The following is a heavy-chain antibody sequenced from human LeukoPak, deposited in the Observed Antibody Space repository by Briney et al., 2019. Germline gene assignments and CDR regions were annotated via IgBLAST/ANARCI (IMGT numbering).Heavy chain of an antibody. D-gene: IGHD6-19*01. J-gene: IGHJ6*03. CDR1: GGSISSGSYY. Sequence: SETLSLTSTVSGGSISSGSYYWSWIRPPAGKGLEWIGRIYTRGSTNYNPSLKSRVTISVDTSKNQFSLKLSSVTAADTAVYYCAREPGSGWYSGDYYYYMDVWGKGTTVTISS. CDR3: AREPGSGWYSGDYYYYMDV. V-gene: IGHV4-61*02. CDR2: IYTRGST.